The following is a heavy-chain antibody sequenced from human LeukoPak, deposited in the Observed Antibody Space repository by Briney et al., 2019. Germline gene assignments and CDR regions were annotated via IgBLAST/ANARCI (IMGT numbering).Heavy chain of an antibody. CDR3: AAVRLYDSSTRRYFDH. D-gene: IGHD3-22*01. V-gene: IGHV1-58*02. J-gene: IGHJ4*02. CDR2: TVVGSGNT. Sequence: GASVKVSCKASGFTFTSSAMQWVRQARGQRLEWIGWTVVGSGNTNYAQKFQERVTITRDMSTSTAYMELSSLRSEDTAVYYCAAVRLYDSSTRRYFDHWGQGTLVTVSS. CDR1: GFTFTSSA.